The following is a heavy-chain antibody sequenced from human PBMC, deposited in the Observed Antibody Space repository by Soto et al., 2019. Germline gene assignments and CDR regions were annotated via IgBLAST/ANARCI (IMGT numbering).Heavy chain of an antibody. CDR2: ISGSGGST. Sequence: EVQLLESGGGLVQPGGSLRLSCAASGFTFSSYAMSWVRQAPGKGLEWVSAISGSGGSTYYADSVKGRFTISRANSKNTLYLQMNSLRAEDTAVYYCAKVRHYYYGMDVWGQGTTVTVSS. CDR1: GFTFSSYA. CDR3: AKVRHYYYGMDV. J-gene: IGHJ6*02. V-gene: IGHV3-23*01.